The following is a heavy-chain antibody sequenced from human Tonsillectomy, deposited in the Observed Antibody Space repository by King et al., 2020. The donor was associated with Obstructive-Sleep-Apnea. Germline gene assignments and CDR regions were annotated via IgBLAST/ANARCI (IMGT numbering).Heavy chain of an antibody. CDR3: AKDSGGSGWAYYYGMDV. V-gene: IGHV3-9*01. Sequence: VQLVESGGGLVQPGRSLRLSCAASGFTFDDYAMHWVRQAPGKCLEWVSGISWNSGSIGYADSVKGRFTISRDNAKNSLYLQMNSLRAEDTALYYCAKDSGGSGWAYYYGMDVWGQGTTVTVSS. J-gene: IGHJ6*02. CDR1: GFTFDDYA. D-gene: IGHD6-19*01. CDR2: ISWNSGSI.